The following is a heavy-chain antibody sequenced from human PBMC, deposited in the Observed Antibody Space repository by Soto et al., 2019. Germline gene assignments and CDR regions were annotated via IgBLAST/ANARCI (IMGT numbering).Heavy chain of an antibody. Sequence: ASVKVSCKVSGYTLTELSMHWVRQAPGKGLEWMGGFDPEDGETIYAQKFQVRVTMTEDTSTDTAYMELSSLRSEDTAVYYCATFPYYYDSSGDYPNWCDPWGQGTLVTVSS. D-gene: IGHD3-22*01. CDR3: ATFPYYYDSSGDYPNWCDP. CDR1: GYTLTELS. V-gene: IGHV1-24*01. J-gene: IGHJ5*02. CDR2: FDPEDGET.